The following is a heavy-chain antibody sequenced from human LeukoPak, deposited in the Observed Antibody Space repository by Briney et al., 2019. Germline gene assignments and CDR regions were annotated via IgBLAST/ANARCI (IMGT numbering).Heavy chain of an antibody. D-gene: IGHD6-13*01. Sequence: ASVKVSCKASGYTFTSYGISWVRQAPGQGLERMGWISAYNGNTNYAQKLKGRVTMTTDTSTSTAHMELRSLRSDDTAVYYCAREWAAAGSDYWGQGTLVTVSS. CDR3: AREWAAAGSDY. CDR1: GYTFTSYG. J-gene: IGHJ4*02. V-gene: IGHV1-18*01. CDR2: ISAYNGNT.